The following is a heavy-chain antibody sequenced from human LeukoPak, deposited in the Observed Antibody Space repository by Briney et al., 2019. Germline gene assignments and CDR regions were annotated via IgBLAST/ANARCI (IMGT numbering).Heavy chain of an antibody. CDR3: AREKERGTWIQLWPPVFDY. J-gene: IGHJ4*02. CDR1: GGSISSSNYY. D-gene: IGHD5-18*01. Sequence: SETLSLTCTVSGGSISSSNYYWGWIRQPPGKGLEWIGSIYYSGSTYYNPSLKSRVTISVDTSRNQFSLKLSSVTAADTAVYYCAREKERGTWIQLWPPVFDYWGQGTLVIVSS. V-gene: IGHV4-39*07. CDR2: IYYSGST.